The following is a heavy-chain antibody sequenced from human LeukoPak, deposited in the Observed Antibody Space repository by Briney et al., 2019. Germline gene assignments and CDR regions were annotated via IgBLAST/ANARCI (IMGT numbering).Heavy chain of an antibody. CDR3: ARGRRDGYNDY. Sequence: PSETLSLTCAVYGGSFSGYYWSWIRQPPGKGLEWIGEINHSGSTNYNPSLKSRVTISVDTSKNQFSLKLSSVTAADTAVYYCARGRRDGYNDYWGQGTLVTVSS. D-gene: IGHD5-24*01. CDR2: INHSGST. CDR1: GGSFSGYY. V-gene: IGHV4-34*01. J-gene: IGHJ4*02.